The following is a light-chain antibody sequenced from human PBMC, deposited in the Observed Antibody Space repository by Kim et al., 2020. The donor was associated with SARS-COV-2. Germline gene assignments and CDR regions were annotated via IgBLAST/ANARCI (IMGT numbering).Light chain of an antibody. Sequence: ASTGDRVTITCRASQSISSCLAWYQQKPGKAPKLLIYAASTLQSGVPSRFSGSGSGTDFTLTISCLQSEDFATYYCQQYYSYPWTFGQGTKVDIK. V-gene: IGKV1-8*01. J-gene: IGKJ1*01. CDR2: AAS. CDR1: QSISSC. CDR3: QQYYSYPWT.